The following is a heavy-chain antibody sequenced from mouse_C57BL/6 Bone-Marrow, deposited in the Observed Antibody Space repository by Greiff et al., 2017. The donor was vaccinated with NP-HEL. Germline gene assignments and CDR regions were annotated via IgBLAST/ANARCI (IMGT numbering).Heavy chain of an antibody. CDR1: GYTFTDYN. CDR3: ASLGQSYWYFDV. Sequence: EVQLQQSGPELVKPGASVKIPCKASGYTFTDYNMDWVKQSHGKSLEWIGDINPNNGGTIYNQKFKGKATLTVDKSSSTAYMELRSLTSEDTAVYYCASLGQSYWYFDVWGTGTTVTVSS. CDR2: INPNNGGT. J-gene: IGHJ1*03. D-gene: IGHD4-1*01. V-gene: IGHV1-18*01.